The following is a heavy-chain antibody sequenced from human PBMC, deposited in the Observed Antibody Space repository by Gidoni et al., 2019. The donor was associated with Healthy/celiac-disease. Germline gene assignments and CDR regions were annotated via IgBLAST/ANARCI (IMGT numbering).Heavy chain of an antibody. D-gene: IGHD3-3*01. CDR1: GGSISSSSYY. V-gene: IGHV4-39*01. J-gene: IGHJ4*02. Sequence: QLQLQESGPGLVKPSETLSLTCTVSGGSISSSSYYWGWIRQPPGKGLGWIGSIYYSGSTYYNPSLKSRVTISVDTSKNQFSLKLSSVTAADTAVYYCASNHWSGYSIDYWGQGTLVTVSS. CDR2: IYYSGST. CDR3: ASNHWSGYSIDY.